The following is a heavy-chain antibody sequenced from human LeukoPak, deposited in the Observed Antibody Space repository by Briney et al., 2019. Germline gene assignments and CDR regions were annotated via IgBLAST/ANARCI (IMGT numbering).Heavy chain of an antibody. CDR2: SNAGNGNT. J-gene: IGHJ4*02. CDR3: ARAGRRLFGVLIPLSFDY. D-gene: IGHD3-3*01. CDR1: GYTFTSYA. Sequence: ASVKVSCKASGYTFTSYAMHWVRQAPGQRLEWMGWSNAGNGNTKYSQEFQGRVTITRDTSASTAYMELSSLRSEDMAVYYCARAGRRLFGVLIPLSFDYWGQGTPVTVSS. V-gene: IGHV1-3*02.